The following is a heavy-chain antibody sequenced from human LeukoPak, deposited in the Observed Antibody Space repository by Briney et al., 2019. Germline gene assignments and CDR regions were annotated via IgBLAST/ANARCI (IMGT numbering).Heavy chain of an antibody. CDR2: IYYSGTT. D-gene: IGHD2-15*01. CDR3: ARGDCSGGSCYLDY. J-gene: IGHJ4*02. V-gene: IGHV4-31*03. Sequence: TPSETLSLTCTVSGGSISSGGYHWSWIRQHPGKGLEWIGYIYYSGTTYYNPSLKSRVTISVDTSKNQFSLKLDSVTAADTAVYYCARGDCSGGSCYLDYWGQGTLVTVSS. CDR1: GGSISSGGYH.